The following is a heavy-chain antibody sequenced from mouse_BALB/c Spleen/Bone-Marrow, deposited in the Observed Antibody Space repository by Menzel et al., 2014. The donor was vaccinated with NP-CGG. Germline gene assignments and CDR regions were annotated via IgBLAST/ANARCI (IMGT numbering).Heavy chain of an antibody. J-gene: IGHJ4*01. CDR1: GFSLTGYG. V-gene: IGHV2-6-7*01. D-gene: IGHD2-4*01. CDR2: IWGDGST. Sequence: VMLVESGPGLVAPSQSLSITCTVSGFSLTGYGVSWVRQPPGKGLEWLGMIWGDGSTDYNSAPRSRLSISKDNSKSQVFLEMNSLQTDDTARYYCARDSFLITRALDYWGQGTSVTVSS. CDR3: ARDSFLITRALDY.